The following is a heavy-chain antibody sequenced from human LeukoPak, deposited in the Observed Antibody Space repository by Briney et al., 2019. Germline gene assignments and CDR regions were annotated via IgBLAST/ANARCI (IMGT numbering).Heavy chain of an antibody. J-gene: IGHJ4*02. V-gene: IGHV3-53*01. D-gene: IGHD6-19*01. CDR1: GFTVSNNY. CDR2: IYSGGGT. Sequence: GGSLRLSCAASGFTVSNNYMSWVRQAPGKGLEWVSVIYSGGGTFYSEFVKGRFTISRDYSKNTLYLQMNSLRADDTAVYYCARDSNGPAFWGQGTLVTVSS. CDR3: ARDSNGPAF.